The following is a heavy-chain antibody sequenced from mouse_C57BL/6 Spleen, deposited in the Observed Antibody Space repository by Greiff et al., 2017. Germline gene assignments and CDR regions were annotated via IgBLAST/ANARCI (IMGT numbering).Heavy chain of an antibody. CDR2: INPNNGGT. V-gene: IGHV1-18*01. J-gene: IGHJ2*01. CDR3: AREGGSNMVTTPSPCDY. D-gene: IGHD2-2*01. Sequence: VQLQQSGPELVKPGASVKIPCKASGYTFTDYNMDWVKQSHGKSLEWIGDINPNNGGTIYNQKFKGKATLTVAKSSSTAYMELRILTSEDTAVYYCAREGGSNMVTTPSPCDYWGQGTTLTVSS. CDR1: GYTFTDYN.